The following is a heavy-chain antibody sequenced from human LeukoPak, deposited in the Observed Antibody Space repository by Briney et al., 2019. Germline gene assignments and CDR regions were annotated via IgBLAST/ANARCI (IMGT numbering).Heavy chain of an antibody. CDR2: IYYSGST. CDR3: ASSQRWGYDSSGYSRRDAFDI. J-gene: IGHJ3*02. Sequence: SETLSLTCTLSGGSISSYYWSWIRQPPGKGLEWIGYIYYSGSTNYNPSLKSRVTISVDTSKNQFSLKLSSVTAADPAVYYCASSQRWGYDSSGYSRRDAFDIWGQGTMVTVSS. CDR1: GGSISSYY. V-gene: IGHV4-59*01. D-gene: IGHD3-22*01.